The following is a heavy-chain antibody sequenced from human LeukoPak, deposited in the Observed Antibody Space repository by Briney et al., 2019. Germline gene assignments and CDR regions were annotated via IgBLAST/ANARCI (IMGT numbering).Heavy chain of an antibody. CDR1: GFTFSTYW. J-gene: IGHJ4*02. CDR2: INQDGSGK. V-gene: IGHV3-7*01. CDR3: ANIRCSGGSCYYFDN. D-gene: IGHD2-15*01. Sequence: GGSLRLSCAASGFTFSTYWMSWIRQAPGKGPEWVANINQDGSGKYYVDSVKGRFTISRDNAKNSQSLQMNSLRAEDTAVYYCANIRCSGGSCYYFDNWGQGTLVTVSS.